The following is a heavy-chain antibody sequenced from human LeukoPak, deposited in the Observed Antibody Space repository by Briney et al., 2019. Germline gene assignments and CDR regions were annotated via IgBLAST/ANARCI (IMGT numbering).Heavy chain of an antibody. Sequence: GGSLRLPCAASGFTFSSYGMHWVRQAPGKGLEWVAVIWYDGSNKYYADSVKGRLTISRDNSKNTLYLQMNSLRAEDTAVYYCARDQDIVVVPAAPDYWGQGTLVTVSS. V-gene: IGHV3-33*01. CDR2: IWYDGSNK. J-gene: IGHJ4*02. D-gene: IGHD2-2*01. CDR3: ARDQDIVVVPAAPDY. CDR1: GFTFSSYG.